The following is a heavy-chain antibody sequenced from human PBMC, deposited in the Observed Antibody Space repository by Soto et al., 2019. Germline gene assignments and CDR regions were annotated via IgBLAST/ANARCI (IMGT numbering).Heavy chain of an antibody. CDR3: AADSSSPY. CDR1: GFTFSIYN. D-gene: IGHD6-6*01. CDR2: INETGSPR. Sequence: GGSLRLSCVVSGFTFSIYNMNWVRQAPGKGLEWVSFINETGSPRYYADSVKGRFTISRDNAKDSLYLQMNNLRVEDTAVYYCAADSSSPYWGQGTLVTVSS. J-gene: IGHJ4*01. V-gene: IGHV3-48*01.